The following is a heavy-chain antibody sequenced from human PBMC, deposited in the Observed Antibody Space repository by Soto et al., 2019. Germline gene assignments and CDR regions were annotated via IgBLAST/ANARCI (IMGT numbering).Heavy chain of an antibody. V-gene: IGHV2-26*01. CDR2: IFSNDEK. Sequence: QVTLKESGPVLVKPTETLTLTCTVSGFSLSNARMGVSWIRQPPGKALEWLAHIFSNDEKSYSTSLKSRLTISKDTSKSQVVLTMTNMDPVDTATYYCARIPQRSYYYDSSGSAFDIWGQGTMVTVSS. CDR1: GFSLSNARMG. D-gene: IGHD3-22*01. CDR3: ARIPQRSYYYDSSGSAFDI. J-gene: IGHJ3*02.